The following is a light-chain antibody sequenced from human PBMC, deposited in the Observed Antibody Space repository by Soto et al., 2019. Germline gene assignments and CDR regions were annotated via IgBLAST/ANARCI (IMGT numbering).Light chain of an antibody. CDR3: QQYNSYAPT. Sequence: DIQMTQSPSTLSASVGDRVTITCRASQSISVWLAWYQQKAGKAPNLLIYKASRLESGVPPRLSGSGSETEFTLTISGLQPGDSATYYCQQYNSYAPTFGQGTKVEVK. V-gene: IGKV1-5*03. J-gene: IGKJ1*01. CDR1: QSISVW. CDR2: KAS.